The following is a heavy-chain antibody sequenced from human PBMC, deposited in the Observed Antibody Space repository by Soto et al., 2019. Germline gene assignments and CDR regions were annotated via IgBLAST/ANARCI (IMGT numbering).Heavy chain of an antibody. D-gene: IGHD4-17*01. V-gene: IGHV3-11*01. J-gene: IGHJ4*02. Sequence: GGCLRLSCAASGFTFSDYYMSWIRQAPGKGLEWVSYISSRSSTIYYADSVKGRFTISRDNTKNSLYVQMNSLRAEDTAVYYCARLNYGDLFDYSGQGTPVTVSS. CDR3: ARLNYGDLFDY. CDR2: ISSRSSTI. CDR1: GFTFSDYY.